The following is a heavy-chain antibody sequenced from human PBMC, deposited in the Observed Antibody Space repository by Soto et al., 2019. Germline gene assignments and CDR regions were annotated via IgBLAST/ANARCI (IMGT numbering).Heavy chain of an antibody. CDR1: GGSISSYY. CDR3: GNDNYPDRLDV. D-gene: IGHD4-4*01. V-gene: IGHV4-59*01. J-gene: IGHJ6*02. Sequence: SETLSLTCTVSGGSISSYYWSWIRQPPGKGLEWIGYIYYSGSTNYNPSLKSRVTISVDTSKNQFSLKLSSVTAADTAVYYCGNDNYPDRLDVPAQGSTVPVSS. CDR2: IYYSGST.